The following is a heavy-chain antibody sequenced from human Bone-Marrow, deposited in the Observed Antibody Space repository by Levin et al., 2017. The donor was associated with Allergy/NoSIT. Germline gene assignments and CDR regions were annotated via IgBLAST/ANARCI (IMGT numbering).Heavy chain of an antibody. CDR1: GFSFSSHS. J-gene: IGHJ1*01. CDR3: TRNFRASSFEYFEL. CDR2: ISTSGSYI. V-gene: IGHV3-21*01. Sequence: GGSLRLSCAASGFSFSSHSMNWVRQAPGKGLEWVSVISTSGSYINYADSVKGRFALARDNAKNSLFLQMNSLRADDPAIYYCTRNFRASSFEYFELWGQGTLVTVSS. D-gene: IGHD1-26*01.